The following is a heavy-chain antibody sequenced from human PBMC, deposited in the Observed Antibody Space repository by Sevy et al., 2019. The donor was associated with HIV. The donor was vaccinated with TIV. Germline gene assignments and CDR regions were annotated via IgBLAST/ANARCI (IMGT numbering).Heavy chain of an antibody. CDR1: GFAFSDYA. Sequence: SLKISCAASGFAFSDYAMHWVRQVPGKGLEWVSGISWNSGAIGYADSVKGRFTISRDNAKNSLHLQMNSLRVEDTALYYCGRATGYCVINSCFGGSINAFDIWGQGTMVTVSS. CDR3: GRATGYCVINSCFGGSINAFDI. V-gene: IGHV3-9*01. D-gene: IGHD2-15*01. J-gene: IGHJ3*02. CDR2: ISWNSGAI.